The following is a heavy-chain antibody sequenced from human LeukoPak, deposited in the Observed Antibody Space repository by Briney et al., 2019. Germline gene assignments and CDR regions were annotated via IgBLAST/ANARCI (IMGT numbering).Heavy chain of an antibody. CDR2: IIGSGGST. Sequence: PGGSLRLSCAAAGFTFSSYAMSWVRQAPGKGREWVSAIIGSGGSTYYADSVKGPFTTARDTSKNTLYLQMNSLRAKDTAVYYCAKGQCGYSSSDYWGQGTLVTVST. CDR1: GFTFSSYA. J-gene: IGHJ4*02. CDR3: AKGQCGYSSSDY. D-gene: IGHD6-6*01. V-gene: IGHV3-23*01.